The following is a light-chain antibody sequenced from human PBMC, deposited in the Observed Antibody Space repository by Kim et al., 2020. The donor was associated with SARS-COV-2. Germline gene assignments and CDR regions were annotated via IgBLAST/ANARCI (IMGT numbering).Light chain of an antibody. CDR2: YDS. Sequence: AAGKAARIISGGNNSEGKRGHRYQQKPGQAPVLVLYYDSARPSGIPVLYSCSSSGNAATLSISRVEAGDEDDADCQVLDSSSDHSVFGGGTQLTVL. V-gene: IGLV3-21*04. CDR3: QVLDSSSDHSV. J-gene: IGLJ2*01. CDR1: NSEGKR.